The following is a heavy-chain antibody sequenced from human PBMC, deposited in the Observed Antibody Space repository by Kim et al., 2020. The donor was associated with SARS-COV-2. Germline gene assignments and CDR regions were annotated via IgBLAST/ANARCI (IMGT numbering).Heavy chain of an antibody. Sequence: GGSLRLSCAASGFTFSSYAMSWVRQAPGKGLEWVSAISGSGGSTYYADSVKGRFTISRDNSKNTLYLQMNSLRAEDTAVYYCAKDSMVRGVIITPVFDYWGQGTLVTVSS. D-gene: IGHD3-10*01. V-gene: IGHV3-23*01. CDR2: ISGSGGST. CDR1: GFTFSSYA. CDR3: AKDSMVRGVIITPVFDY. J-gene: IGHJ4*02.